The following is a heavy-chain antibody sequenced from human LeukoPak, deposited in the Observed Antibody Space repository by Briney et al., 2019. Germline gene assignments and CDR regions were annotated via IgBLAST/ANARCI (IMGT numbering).Heavy chain of an antibody. CDR3: ARDSRYSGYDPYHYYYGMDV. CDR2: IIPILGIA. V-gene: IGHV1-69*04. J-gene: IGHJ6*02. Sequence: ASVRVSCKASGGTFSSYAISWVRQAPGQGLEWMGRIIPILGIANYAQKFQGRVTITADKSTSTAYMELSSLRSEDTAVYYCARDSRYSGYDPYHYYYGMDVWGQGTTVTVSS. D-gene: IGHD5-12*01. CDR1: GGTFSSYA.